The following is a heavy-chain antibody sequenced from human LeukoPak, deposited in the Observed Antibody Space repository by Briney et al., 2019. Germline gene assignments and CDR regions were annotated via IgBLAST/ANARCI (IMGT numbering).Heavy chain of an antibody. Sequence: GGSLRLSCAASGFTFSDYYMSWIRQAPGKGLEWVSYISSSGSTIYYADFVKGRFTISRDNAKNSLYLQMNSLRAEDTAVYYCARDLSSSWYGPFDPWGQGTLVTVSS. CDR1: GFTFSDYY. D-gene: IGHD6-13*01. J-gene: IGHJ5*02. CDR3: ARDLSSSWYGPFDP. CDR2: ISSSGSTI. V-gene: IGHV3-11*01.